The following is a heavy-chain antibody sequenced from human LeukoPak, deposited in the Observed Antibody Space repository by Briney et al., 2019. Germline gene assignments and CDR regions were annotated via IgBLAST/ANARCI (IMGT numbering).Heavy chain of an antibody. V-gene: IGHV3-9*01. CDR2: ISWNSGST. D-gene: IGHD3-22*01. CDR1: GFTFDDYA. CDR3: ARDSRTYYYDSSGYDLDY. Sequence: GGSLRLSCVASGFTFDDYAMHWVRQVPGKGLEWVSGISWNSGSTGYADSVKGRFTISRDNAKNSLYLQMNSLRAEDTAVYYCARDSRTYYYDSSGYDLDYWGQGTLVTVSS. J-gene: IGHJ4*02.